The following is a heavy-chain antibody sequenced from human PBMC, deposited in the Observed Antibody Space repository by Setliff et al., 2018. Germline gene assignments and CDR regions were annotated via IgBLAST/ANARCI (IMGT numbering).Heavy chain of an antibody. J-gene: IGHJ6*02. V-gene: IGHV1-46*01. CDR2: INPSGGST. CDR1: GYTFTSYY. Sequence: ASVKVSCKASGYTFTSYYMHWVRQAPGQGLEWMGIINPSGGSTSYAQKFQGRVTMTRDTSTSTVYMELSSLRSEYTAVYYCASGLNILTGYYYYYGMDVWGQGTTVTSP. D-gene: IGHD3-9*01. CDR3: ASGLNILTGYYYYYGMDV.